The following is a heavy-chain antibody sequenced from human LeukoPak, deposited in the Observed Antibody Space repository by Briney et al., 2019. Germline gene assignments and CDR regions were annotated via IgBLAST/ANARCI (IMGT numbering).Heavy chain of an antibody. CDR2: IYTSGST. J-gene: IGHJ4*02. CDR1: GGSISSYY. V-gene: IGHV4-4*07. D-gene: IGHD4-11*01. CDR3: AKGDDYSNSGDFDY. Sequence: SETLSLTCTVSGGSISSYYWSWIRQPAGKGLEWIGRIYTSGSTNYNPSLKSRVTKSVDTSKNQFSLKLSSVTAADTAVYYCAKGDDYSNSGDFDYWGQGTLVTVSS.